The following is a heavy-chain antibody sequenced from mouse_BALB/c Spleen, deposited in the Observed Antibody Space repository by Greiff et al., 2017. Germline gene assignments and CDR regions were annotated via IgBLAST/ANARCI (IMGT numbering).Heavy chain of an antibody. CDR1: GYTFTSYW. CDR3: ARGLPRYWYFDV. V-gene: IGHV1-7*01. Sequence: QVQLKESGAELAKPGASVKMSCKASGYTFTSYWMHWVKQRPGQGLEWIGYINPSTGYTEYNQKFKDKATLTADKSSSTAYMQLSSLTSEDSAVYYCARGLPRYWYFDVWGAGTTVTVAS. J-gene: IGHJ1*01. CDR2: INPSTGYT.